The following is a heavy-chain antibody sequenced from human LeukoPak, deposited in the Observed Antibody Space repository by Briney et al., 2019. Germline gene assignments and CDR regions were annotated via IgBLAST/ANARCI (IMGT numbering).Heavy chain of an antibody. Sequence: ASVKVSCRASGYTFTGYFLHWVRQAPGQGLEWMGWINPNSGGTKYTQKFQGRVTMTRDTSLSTVYVELSRLTADDTAVDYCASLYSSAFWGQGTMVTVSS. CDR2: INPNSGGT. J-gene: IGHJ4*02. CDR1: GYTFTGYF. V-gene: IGHV1-2*02. CDR3: ASLYSSAF. D-gene: IGHD6-19*01.